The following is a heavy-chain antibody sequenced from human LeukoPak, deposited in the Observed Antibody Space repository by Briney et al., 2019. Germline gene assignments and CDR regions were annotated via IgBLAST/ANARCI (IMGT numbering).Heavy chain of an antibody. J-gene: IGHJ4*02. Sequence: GMSLRLSCAASGFIFSSYGMHWVRQAPGKGLEWVAVISYDGSNKYYADSVKGRFSISRDNSKNTLYLQMNSLRAEDTAVYYCAKGPSRNIAAAGTDYWGQGTLVTVSS. V-gene: IGHV3-30*18. CDR3: AKGPSRNIAAAGTDY. CDR1: GFIFSSYG. CDR2: ISYDGSNK. D-gene: IGHD6-13*01.